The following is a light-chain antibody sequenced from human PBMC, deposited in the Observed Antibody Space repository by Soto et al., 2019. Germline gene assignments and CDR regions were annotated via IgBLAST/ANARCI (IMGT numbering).Light chain of an antibody. CDR3: QKYDSAPSLT. CDR1: QGISSF. V-gene: IGKV1-27*01. J-gene: IGKJ4*01. CDR2: AAS. Sequence: DIQMTQSPSSLSASVGDRVTVTCRASQGISSFLAWYQQKPGKVPKLLIYAASTLQPGVPSRLSGSGYGTDFTLTISSLQPEDVATYYCQKYDSAPSLTFGGGTKVEIK.